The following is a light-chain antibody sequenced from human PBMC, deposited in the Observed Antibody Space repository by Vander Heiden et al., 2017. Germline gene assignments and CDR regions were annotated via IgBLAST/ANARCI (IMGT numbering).Light chain of an antibody. Sequence: EIVLTQSPGTLSLSPGERASLSCRASQSLSSDSLAWYQHRPGQAPRLLRYDASRRATGIPDRFSGSGSGTDFTLTITRVEPEDFAVYYCQQYGRSPITFGQGTRLFIK. CDR3: QQYGRSPIT. CDR2: DAS. CDR1: QSLSSDS. V-gene: IGKV3-20*01. J-gene: IGKJ5*01.